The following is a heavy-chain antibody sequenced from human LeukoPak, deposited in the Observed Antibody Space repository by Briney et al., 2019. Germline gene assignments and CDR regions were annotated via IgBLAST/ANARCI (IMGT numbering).Heavy chain of an antibody. J-gene: IGHJ4*02. CDR2: IRSKPYSGTA. CDR1: GFTFGDYP. D-gene: IGHD6-13*01. CDR3: TRGIAAAGIYYFDY. Sequence: GRSLRLSCTGSGFTFGDYPLFWVRQAPGMGLEWVGFIRSKPYSGTADYAASVKGRFTISRDDSDSIAYLQMNSLKTEDTAVYYCTRGIAAAGIYYFDYWGQGTLVTASS. V-gene: IGHV3-49*04.